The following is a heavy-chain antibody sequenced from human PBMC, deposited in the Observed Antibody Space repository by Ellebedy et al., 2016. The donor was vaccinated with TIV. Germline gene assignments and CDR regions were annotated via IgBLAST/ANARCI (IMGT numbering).Heavy chain of an antibody. CDR1: GYTFTGYY. V-gene: IGHV1-2*02. CDR2: INPNSGGT. J-gene: IGHJ6*02. D-gene: IGHD3-16*01. Sequence: AASVKVSCKASGYTFTGYYMHWVRQAPGQGLEWMGWINPNSGGTNYAQKFQGRVTMTRDTSISTAYMELSRLRSDDTAVYYCARVGGVNIHWGYYYYGMDVWGQGTTVTVSS. CDR3: ARVGGVNIHWGYYYYGMDV.